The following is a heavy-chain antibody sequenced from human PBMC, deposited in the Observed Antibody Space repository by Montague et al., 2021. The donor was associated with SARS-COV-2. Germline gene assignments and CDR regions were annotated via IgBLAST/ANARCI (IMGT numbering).Heavy chain of an antibody. V-gene: IGHV4-4*02. CDR2: IYHTGST. CDR1: GDSISTDNW. D-gene: IGHD2-15*01. J-gene: IGHJ6*02. CDR3: ARVPDGLLIVPRYYGMDV. Sequence: SETLSLTCVVSGDSISTDNWRTWVRLPPGKGLEWVGEIYHTGSTKYKPSLKSRVRRSVAKSWNQSSLKLSSATAADTAEYYGARVPDGLLIVPRYYGMDVWGQGTTVTVSS.